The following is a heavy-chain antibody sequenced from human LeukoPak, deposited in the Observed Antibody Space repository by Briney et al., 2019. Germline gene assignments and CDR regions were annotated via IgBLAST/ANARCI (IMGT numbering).Heavy chain of an antibody. J-gene: IGHJ4*02. Sequence: GASVKVSCKASGYTFTSYGISWVRQAPGQGLEWMGWISAYNGNTNYAQKLQGRVTMTTDTSTSTAYMELRSLRSDDTAVYYCARDSKLGDILTGYYPFDYWGQGTLVTVSS. CDR2: ISAYNGNT. V-gene: IGHV1-18*01. D-gene: IGHD3-9*01. CDR1: GYTFTSYG. CDR3: ARDSKLGDILTGYYPFDY.